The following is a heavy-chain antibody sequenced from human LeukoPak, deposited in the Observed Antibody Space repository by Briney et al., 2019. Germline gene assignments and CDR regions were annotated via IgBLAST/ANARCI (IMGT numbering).Heavy chain of an antibody. Sequence: GSLRLSCAGSGFTFSSYAMSWVRQAPGKGLEWVSDISDTGATTYDADSVKGRFTISRDNSRSTLYLQMNSLRAEDTALYYCAKDTSIGRYCTNGVCSSFDYWGQGTLVTVSS. J-gene: IGHJ4*02. D-gene: IGHD2-8*01. CDR1: GFTFSSYA. CDR2: ISDTGATT. V-gene: IGHV3-23*01. CDR3: AKDTSIGRYCTNGVCSSFDY.